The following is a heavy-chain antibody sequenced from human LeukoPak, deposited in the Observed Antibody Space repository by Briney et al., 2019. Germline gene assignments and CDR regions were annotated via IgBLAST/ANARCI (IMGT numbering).Heavy chain of an antibody. CDR1: GGSISSGDHY. D-gene: IGHD2-2*01. Sequence: PSETLSLTCSVSGGSISSGDHYWTRIRQPPGGGLEWMGFITLYSDTTSYNPSLKSRLMISIDTSKNQFSLTLTSVTAADTAVYFCGRGFGYDFADYWGQGILVTVSS. CDR2: ITLYSDTT. V-gene: IGHV4-30-4*01. J-gene: IGHJ4*02. CDR3: GRGFGYDFADY.